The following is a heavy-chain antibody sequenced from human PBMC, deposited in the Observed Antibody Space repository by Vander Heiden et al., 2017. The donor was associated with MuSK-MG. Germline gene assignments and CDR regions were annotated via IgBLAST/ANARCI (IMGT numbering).Heavy chain of an antibody. V-gene: IGHV3-7*01. CDR2: IKQDGSEK. J-gene: IGHJ6*04. CDR1: GFTFSSYW. CDR3: ARDRAGSGSYTV. Sequence: EVLLVESEGGLVQPGGSLRLSCAASGFTFSSYWMSWVRQYPGKGLEWVANIKQDGSEKDYVDSVKVRFTISRDNAKNSLYLQMNSLSADDTAVYYFARDRAGSGSYTVWGKGTTVTVSS. D-gene: IGHD3-10*01.